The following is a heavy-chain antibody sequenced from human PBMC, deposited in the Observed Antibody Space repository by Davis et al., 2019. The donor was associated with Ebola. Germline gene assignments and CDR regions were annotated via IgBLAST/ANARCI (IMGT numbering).Heavy chain of an antibody. CDR3: ARMAYSSGWPFDY. CDR1: GGSFSGYY. CDR2: INHSGST. Sequence: MPSETLSLTCAVYGGSFSGYYWSWIRQPPGKGLEWIGEINHSGSTNYNPSLKSRVTISVDTSKNQFSLKLSSVTAADTAVYYCARMAYSSGWPFDYWGQGTLVTVSS. V-gene: IGHV4-34*01. J-gene: IGHJ4*02. D-gene: IGHD6-19*01.